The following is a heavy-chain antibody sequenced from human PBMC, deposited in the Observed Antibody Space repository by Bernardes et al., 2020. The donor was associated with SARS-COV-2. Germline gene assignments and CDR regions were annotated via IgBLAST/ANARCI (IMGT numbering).Heavy chain of an antibody. D-gene: IGHD6-13*01. Sequence: GRSLRLSCAASGFTFDDYAMHWVRKAPGKGLEWVSGISWNSGSIGYADSVKGRFTISRDNAKNSLYLQMNSLRAEDTAVYYCARDGIAAAGNYYYYGMDVWGQGTTVTVSS. CDR2: ISWNSGSI. CDR1: GFTFDDYA. V-gene: IGHV3-9*01. J-gene: IGHJ6*02. CDR3: ARDGIAAAGNYYYYGMDV.